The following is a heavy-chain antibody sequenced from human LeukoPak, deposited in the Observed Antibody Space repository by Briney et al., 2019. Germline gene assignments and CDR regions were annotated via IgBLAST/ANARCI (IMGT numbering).Heavy chain of an antibody. CDR1: GGSFSGYY. J-gene: IGHJ4*02. CDR2: INHFGST. D-gene: IGHD3-16*02. Sequence: SETLSLTCAVYGGSFSGYYWNWIRQPPGKGLECIGEINHFGSTNYNPSLKSRVTISGDTSKKQFSLKVKSVTAADTAVYYCARGYRAHQTFYSYHYFDSWAQGTLVTVSS. CDR3: ARGYRAHQTFYSYHYFDS. V-gene: IGHV4-34*01.